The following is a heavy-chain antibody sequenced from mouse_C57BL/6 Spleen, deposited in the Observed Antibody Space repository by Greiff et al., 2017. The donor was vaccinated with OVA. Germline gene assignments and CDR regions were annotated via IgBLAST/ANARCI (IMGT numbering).Heavy chain of an antibody. CDR3: ARSNWDEENYLDY. CDR2: IWGVGST. V-gene: IGHV2-6*01. J-gene: IGHJ2*01. Sequence: VKLVESGPGLVAPSQSLSITCTVSGFSLTSYGVDWVRQSPGKGLEWLGVIWGVGSTNYNSALKSRLSISKDNSKSQVFLKMNSRQTDDTAMYYCARSNWDEENYLDYWGQGTTLTVSS. CDR1: GFSLTSYG. D-gene: IGHD4-1*01.